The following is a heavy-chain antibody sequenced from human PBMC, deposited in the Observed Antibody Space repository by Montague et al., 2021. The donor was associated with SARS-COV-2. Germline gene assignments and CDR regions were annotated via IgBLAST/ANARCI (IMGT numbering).Heavy chain of an antibody. J-gene: IGHJ6*02. CDR1: GASVRTYY. Sequence: SETLSLTCTVSGASVRTYYWGWIRQSAGKKLEWMGRLYTSGSTYYNPSFKSRVTMSLDTSKNLFSLNLNSMTAADTAVYYCARDGADYSSAYYHEMDVWGQGIAVTVSS. CDR3: ARDGADYSSAYYHEMDV. V-gene: IGHV4-4*07. CDR2: LYTSGST. D-gene: IGHD5-12*01.